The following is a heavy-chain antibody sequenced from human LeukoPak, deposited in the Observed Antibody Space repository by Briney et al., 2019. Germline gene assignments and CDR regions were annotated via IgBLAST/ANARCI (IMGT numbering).Heavy chain of an antibody. CDR2: IYSGGST. J-gene: IGHJ3*02. D-gene: IGHD3-10*01. Sequence: GGSLRLSCAASGFTVGSNYMSWVRQAPGKGLEWVSVIYSGGSTYYADSVKGRFTISRDNSKNTLYLQMNSLRAEDTAAYYCASPYYYGSGSYNLGAFDIWGQGTMVTVSS. V-gene: IGHV3-66*01. CDR3: ASPYYYGSGSYNLGAFDI. CDR1: GFTVGSNY.